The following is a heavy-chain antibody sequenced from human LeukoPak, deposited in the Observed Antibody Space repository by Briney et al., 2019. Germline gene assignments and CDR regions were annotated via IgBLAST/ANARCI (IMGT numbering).Heavy chain of an antibody. CDR2: INSDGSST. Sequence: GGSLRLSCAASGFTFSSYWMHWVRQAPGKGLVWVSRINSDGSSTSYADTVKGRFTISRDNAKNTLYLQMNSLRAEDTAVYYCAKMGWEYSHYYYYMDVWGKGTTVTVSS. V-gene: IGHV3-74*01. CDR3: AKMGWEYSHYYYYMDV. D-gene: IGHD1-26*01. J-gene: IGHJ6*03. CDR1: GFTFSSYW.